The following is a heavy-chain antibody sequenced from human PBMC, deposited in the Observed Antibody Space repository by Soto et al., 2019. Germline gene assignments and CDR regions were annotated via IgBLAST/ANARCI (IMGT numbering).Heavy chain of an antibody. CDR2: INAGNGNT. Sequence: ASVKVSCKASGYTFTSYAMHWVRQAPGQRLEWMGWINAGNGNTKYSQKFQGRVTITRDTSASTAYMELSSLRSEDTAVYYCAREAYGRLSAFDICGQGTMVNVSS. V-gene: IGHV1-3*01. J-gene: IGHJ3*02. CDR1: GYTFTSYA. D-gene: IGHD4-17*01. CDR3: AREAYGRLSAFDI.